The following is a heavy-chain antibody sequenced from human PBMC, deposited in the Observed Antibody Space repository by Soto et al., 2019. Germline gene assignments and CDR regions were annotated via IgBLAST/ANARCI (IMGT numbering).Heavy chain of an antibody. CDR3: THFDTSGYRGNFDS. V-gene: IGHV3-30*04. Sequence: QVQLVESGGGAVQPGGSLRLSCAASGFIFPSYEMHWVRQAPGKGLEWVAVISYDGRDKYYADSARGRFTISRDNSKNTLFLQLNSLRPEDTAMYYCTHFDTSGYRGNFDSWGQGTLVTVSS. D-gene: IGHD3-3*01. CDR1: GFIFPSYE. CDR2: ISYDGRDK. J-gene: IGHJ4*02.